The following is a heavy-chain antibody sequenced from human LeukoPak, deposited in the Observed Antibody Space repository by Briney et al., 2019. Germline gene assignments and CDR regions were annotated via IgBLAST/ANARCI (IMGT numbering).Heavy chain of an antibody. CDR2: ISYDGSNK. D-gene: IGHD6-13*01. CDR1: GFTFSSYA. J-gene: IGHJ4*02. Sequence: RGGSLRLSCAASGFTFSSYAMSWVRQAPGKGLEWVAVISYDGSNKYYADSVKGRFTISRDNSKNTLYLQVNSLRAEDTAVYYCARGEDIAAAGTNLFDYWGQGTLVTVSS. CDR3: ARGEDIAAAGTNLFDY. V-gene: IGHV3-30-3*01.